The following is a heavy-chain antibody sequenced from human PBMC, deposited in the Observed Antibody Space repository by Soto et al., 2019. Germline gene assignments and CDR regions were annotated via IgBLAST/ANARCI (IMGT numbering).Heavy chain of an antibody. J-gene: IGHJ4*02. Sequence: EVQLLESGGGLVQPGGSLRLSCAASGFTFSSYAMSWVRQAPGKGLEWVSAISGSGGSTYYADSVKGRFTISRDNSKNTLYLQMNSLRAEDTAVYYCAKERYSGSYYNSPFWYWGQGTLVTVSS. V-gene: IGHV3-23*01. D-gene: IGHD3-10*01. CDR2: ISGSGGST. CDR3: AKERYSGSYYNSPFWY. CDR1: GFTFSSYA.